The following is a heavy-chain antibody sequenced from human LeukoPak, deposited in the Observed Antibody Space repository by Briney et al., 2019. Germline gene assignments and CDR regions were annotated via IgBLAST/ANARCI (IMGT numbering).Heavy chain of an antibody. CDR1: GFTFSSYG. V-gene: IGHV3-30*18. Sequence: GGSLRLSCAASGFTFSSYGMHWVRQAPGKGLEWVAVISYDGSNKYYADSVKSRFTISRDNSKNTLYLQMNSLRAEDTAVYYCAKDHFDILTGYYFPDYWGQGTLVTVSS. D-gene: IGHD3-9*01. CDR2: ISYDGSNK. J-gene: IGHJ4*02. CDR3: AKDHFDILTGYYFPDY.